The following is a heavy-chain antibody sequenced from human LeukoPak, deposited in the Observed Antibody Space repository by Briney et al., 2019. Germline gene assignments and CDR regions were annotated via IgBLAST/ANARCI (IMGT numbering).Heavy chain of an antibody. D-gene: IGHD6-13*01. V-gene: IGHV3-23*01. CDR3: AKCLSSSCPYS. Sequence: GGSLRLSCAASGFTFSSYAMSWVRQAPGKGLEWVSAISYSGGSTYYADSVKGRFTISRDNSKNTLYLQMNSLRAEDTAVSYCAKCLSSSCPYSWGQGTLVTVSS. CDR2: ISYSGGST. CDR1: GFTFSSYA. J-gene: IGHJ4*02.